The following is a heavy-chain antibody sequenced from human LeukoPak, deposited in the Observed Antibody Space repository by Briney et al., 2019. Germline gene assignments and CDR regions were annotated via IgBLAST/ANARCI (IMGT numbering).Heavy chain of an antibody. J-gene: IGHJ4*02. CDR3: ARVLGYCSGGSCYSGYYFDY. Sequence: GESLNISCKGSGYSFTCYWFGWVRQLPGKGLEWMGISYPGDSDTRYNPSFQGQVTISADKSISTAYLQWSSLKASDTGMYYCARVLGYCSGGSCYSGYYFDYWGQGTLVTVPS. D-gene: IGHD2-15*01. V-gene: IGHV5-51*01. CDR1: GYSFTCYW. CDR2: SYPGDSDT.